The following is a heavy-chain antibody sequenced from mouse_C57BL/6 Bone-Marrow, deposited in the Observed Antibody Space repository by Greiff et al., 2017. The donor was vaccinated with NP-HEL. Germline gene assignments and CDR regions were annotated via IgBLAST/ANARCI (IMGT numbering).Heavy chain of an antibody. J-gene: IGHJ3*01. Sequence: VQLQQPGAELVKPGASVKPSCKASGYTFTTYWMQWVKQRPGQGLEWIGEIDPSDSYTNYNQKFKGKATLTVDTSSSTAYMQLSSLTSEDSAVYYCARKAYYGRSYEFAYWGQGTLVTVSA. D-gene: IGHD1-1*01. CDR1: GYTFTTYW. V-gene: IGHV1-50*01. CDR3: ARKAYYGRSYEFAY. CDR2: IDPSDSYT.